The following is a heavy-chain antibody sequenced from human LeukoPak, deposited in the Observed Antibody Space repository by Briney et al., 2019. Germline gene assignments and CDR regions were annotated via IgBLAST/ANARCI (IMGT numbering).Heavy chain of an antibody. D-gene: IGHD3-22*01. V-gene: IGHV4-61*02. CDR1: GGSISSGSYY. CDR3: ARDAAYYYDGGGLFDS. CDR2: IYTSGST. Sequence: SQTLSLTCTVSGGSISSGSYYWSWIRQPAGKGLEWIGRIYTSGSTNYNPSLKSRVTISVDTSKNQFSLKLSSVTAADTAVYYCARDAAYYYDGGGLFDSWGQETLVTVSS. J-gene: IGHJ4*02.